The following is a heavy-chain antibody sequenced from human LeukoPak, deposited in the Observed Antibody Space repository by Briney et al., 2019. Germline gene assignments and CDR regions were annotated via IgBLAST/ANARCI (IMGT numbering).Heavy chain of an antibody. CDR1: GGSISSYY. J-gene: IGHJ3*02. D-gene: IGHD4-23*01. V-gene: IGHV4-59*01. CDR3: AALTGGDDAFDI. Sequence: PSETLSLTCTVSGGSISSYYWSWIRQPPGKGLEWIGYIFYTGSTNYNPSLKSRVTISVLTSKNRFSLKLSSVTAADTAVYYCAALTGGDDAFDIWGQGTMVTVSS. CDR2: IFYTGST.